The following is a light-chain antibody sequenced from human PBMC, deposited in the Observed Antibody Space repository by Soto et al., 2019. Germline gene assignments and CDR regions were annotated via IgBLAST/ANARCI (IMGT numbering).Light chain of an antibody. CDR2: DAS. V-gene: IGKV3-15*01. J-gene: IGKJ1*01. Sequence: EILMTQSPATLSVSPGERATLSCRASQSVSNNLAWYQQKPGQAPRLLIYDASTRDTGIPARLSGSGSGTEFTLTISGLQSEDFAVYYCQQYNNWPPWTFGQGTKVEIK. CDR1: QSVSNN. CDR3: QQYNNWPPWT.